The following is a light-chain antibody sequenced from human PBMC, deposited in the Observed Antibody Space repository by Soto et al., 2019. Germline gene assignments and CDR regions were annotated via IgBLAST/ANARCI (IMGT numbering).Light chain of an antibody. V-gene: IGKV3-20*01. J-gene: IGKJ4*01. Sequence: EIVLTQSPGTLSLSPGERATLSCRTSQSFRRHYLAWYQQRPGQAPRLLIYGVSNRASGIPDRFSGSVSGTDFTLTISGLEPEDSAVYYCQQYDRIPGFTFGGGTKVEI. CDR2: GVS. CDR1: QSFRRHY. CDR3: QQYDRIPGFT.